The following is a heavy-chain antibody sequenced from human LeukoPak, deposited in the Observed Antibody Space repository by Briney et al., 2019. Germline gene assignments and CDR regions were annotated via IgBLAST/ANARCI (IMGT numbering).Heavy chain of an antibody. J-gene: IGHJ4*02. CDR1: GFTFSNYW. CDR3: MGGAGWLVDY. CDR2: IKQGGSEK. V-gene: IGHV3-7*01. Sequence: GGSLRLSCAGSGFTFSNYWMNWVRQAPGKGLEWVAIIKQGGSEKFVDSVEGGFTISRDNAKNSLYLQMNSLRVEDTAVYYCMGGAGWLVDYWGQGTLVTVSS. D-gene: IGHD2-15*01.